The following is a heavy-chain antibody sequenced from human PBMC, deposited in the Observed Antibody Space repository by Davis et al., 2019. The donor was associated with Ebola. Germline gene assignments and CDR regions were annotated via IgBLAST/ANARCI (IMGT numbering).Heavy chain of an antibody. Sequence: HTGGSLRLSCAASGFTLSSYWMHWVRQTPGKGQVWVSRINSDGSSTSYADSVKGRFTISRDNAKNTLYLQMNSLRAEDTAVYYCAKDGRCTNGVCYRYFDYWGQGTLVTVSS. D-gene: IGHD2-8*01. CDR2: INSDGSST. CDR1: GFTLSSYW. V-gene: IGHV3-74*01. J-gene: IGHJ4*02. CDR3: AKDGRCTNGVCYRYFDY.